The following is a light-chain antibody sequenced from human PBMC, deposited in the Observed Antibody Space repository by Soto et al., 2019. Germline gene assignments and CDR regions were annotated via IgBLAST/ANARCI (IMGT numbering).Light chain of an antibody. V-gene: IGLV2-14*03. Sequence: QSALTQPASVSGSPGQSITISCTGTSSDIGGYNYVSWYQQHPGKAPKLIIYDVSNRPSGVSNRFSGSKSGNTASLTISGLQAEDEADYYCCSYTSSSTLEVFGTGTKLTVL. CDR1: SSDIGGYNY. CDR2: DVS. J-gene: IGLJ1*01. CDR3: CSYTSSSTLEV.